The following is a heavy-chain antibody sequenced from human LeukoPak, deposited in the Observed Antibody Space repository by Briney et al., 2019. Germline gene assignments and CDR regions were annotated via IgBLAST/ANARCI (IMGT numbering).Heavy chain of an antibody. CDR3: ARHNPYGSGSYHYYYMDV. V-gene: IGHV4-59*08. J-gene: IGHJ6*03. Sequence: PSETLSLTCSVSGASVTDYYWTWVRQPPGKGLEWIGLSFHTGTTHHNPSLKSRVTISVDTSKNQFSLKLSSVTAADTAVYYCARHNPYGSGSYHYYYMDVWGKGTTVTVSS. D-gene: IGHD3-10*01. CDR2: SFHTGTT. CDR1: GASVTDYY.